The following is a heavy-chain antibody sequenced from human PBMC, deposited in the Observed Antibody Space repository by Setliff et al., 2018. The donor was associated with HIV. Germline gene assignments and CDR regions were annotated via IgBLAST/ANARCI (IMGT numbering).Heavy chain of an antibody. Sequence: KPSETLSLTCTVSGGSISSGSYYWSWIRQHPGKGLEWIGHIYTSGSTNYNPSLKSRVTISVHTSKNQFSLNLTSVTAADTAVYYCARSKTFYDFWGGYYTHGAFKIWGLGTMVTVSS. D-gene: IGHD3-3*01. CDR2: IYTSGST. V-gene: IGHV4-61*01. CDR1: GGSISSGSYY. CDR3: ARSKTFYDFWGGYYTHGAFKI. J-gene: IGHJ3*02.